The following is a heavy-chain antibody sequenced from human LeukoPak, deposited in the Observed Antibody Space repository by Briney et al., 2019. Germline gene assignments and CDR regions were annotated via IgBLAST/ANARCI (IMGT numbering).Heavy chain of an antibody. D-gene: IGHD3-16*01. CDR2: IYYSGST. Sequence: PSETLSLTCTVSGGSISSYYWSWIRQPPGKGLEWIGYIYYSGSTNYNPSLKSRVTISINTSKNQFSLQLRSVTAADTAVYYCSRFGFGHNWFDPWGQGTLVTVSS. CDR3: SRFGFGHNWFDP. V-gene: IGHV4-59*08. J-gene: IGHJ5*02. CDR1: GGSISSYY.